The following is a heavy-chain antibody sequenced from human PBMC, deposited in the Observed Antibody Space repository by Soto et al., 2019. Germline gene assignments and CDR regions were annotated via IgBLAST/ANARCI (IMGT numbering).Heavy chain of an antibody. D-gene: IGHD1-7*01. CDR1: RDSVSSNSAA. Sequence: SKSLSLTCAIPRDSVSSNSAAWNWIRQSPSRGLEWLGRTYYRSKWYNDYAVSVKSRITINPDTSKNQFSLQLNSVTPEDTAVYYCARGITGTGMLVFDYWGQGTLVTVSS. V-gene: IGHV6-1*01. J-gene: IGHJ4*02. CDR2: TYYRSKWYN. CDR3: ARGITGTGMLVFDY.